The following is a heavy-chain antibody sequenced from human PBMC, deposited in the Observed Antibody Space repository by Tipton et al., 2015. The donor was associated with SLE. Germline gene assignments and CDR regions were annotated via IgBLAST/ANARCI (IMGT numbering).Heavy chain of an antibody. CDR1: GGSISTTDHY. J-gene: IGHJ5*02. V-gene: IGHV4-39*07. Sequence: TLSLTCSVSGGSISTTDHYWGWIRQPPGKGLECIGSVFYSGNTYYNESLQSRVTISIDTSKNHFSLKLYSVTAADTAVYYCAREDSSSWFYTRFDPWGQGTLVTVSS. CDR2: VFYSGNT. D-gene: IGHD2-2*02. CDR3: AREDSSSWFYTRFDP.